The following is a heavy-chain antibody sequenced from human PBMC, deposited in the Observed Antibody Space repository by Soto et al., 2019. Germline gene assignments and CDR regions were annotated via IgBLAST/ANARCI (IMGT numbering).Heavy chain of an antibody. CDR1: GFTFHNYG. Sequence: QLQLVESGGGVVQPGRSLRLSCAASGFTFHNYGMHWVRQAPGKGLEWVAVISYDGSNKYYADSVKGRFTISRDNSKNXLYLQMNSLRDEDTAVYFSAKAVDITVRGVPPSDYWGQGTLVTVSS. CDR2: ISYDGSNK. D-gene: IGHD3-10*01. J-gene: IGHJ4*02. V-gene: IGHV3-30*18. CDR3: AKAVDITVRGVPPSDY.